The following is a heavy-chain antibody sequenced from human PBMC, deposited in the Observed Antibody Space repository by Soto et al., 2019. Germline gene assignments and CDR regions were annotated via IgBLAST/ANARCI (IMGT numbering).Heavy chain of an antibody. V-gene: IGHV1-69*13. D-gene: IGHD3-10*01. CDR2: IIPIFGTA. CDR3: ARVPPNPRPLWFGSSDAFDI. CDR1: GGTFSSYA. J-gene: IGHJ3*02. Sequence: SVKVSCKASGGTFSSYAISWVRQAPGQGLEWMGGIIPIFGTANYAQKFQGRVTITADESTSTAYMELSSLRPEDTAVYYCARVPPNPRPLWFGSSDAFDIWGQGTMVTVSS.